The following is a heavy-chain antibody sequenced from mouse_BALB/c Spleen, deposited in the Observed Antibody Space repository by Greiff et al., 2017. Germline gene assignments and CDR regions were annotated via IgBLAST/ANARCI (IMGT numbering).Heavy chain of an antibody. V-gene: IGHV1-69*02. Sequence: VRLQQPGAELVKPGASVKLSCKASGYTFTSYWMHWVKQRPGQGLEWIGEIDPSDSYTNYNQKFKGKATLTVDKSSSTAYMQLSSLTSEDSAVYYCARKFITTVVADYWGQGTTLTVSS. CDR1: GYTFTSYW. J-gene: IGHJ2*01. CDR3: ARKFITTVVADY. CDR2: IDPSDSYT. D-gene: IGHD1-1*01.